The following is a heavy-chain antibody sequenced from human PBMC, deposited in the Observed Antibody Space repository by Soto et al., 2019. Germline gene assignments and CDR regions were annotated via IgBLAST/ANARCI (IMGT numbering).Heavy chain of an antibody. J-gene: IGHJ4*02. Sequence: GGSLRLSCVASAFTFSTYAMSWVRQAPGKGLEWVSAISGTGGSTYYADSVKGRFTISRDNSKNTLYLQMNSLRAEDTALYYCAKDVTYYYDAAGSNYFDYWGQGTLVTVSS. V-gene: IGHV3-23*01. CDR3: AKDVTYYYDAAGSNYFDY. CDR2: ISGTGGST. CDR1: AFTFSTYA. D-gene: IGHD3-22*01.